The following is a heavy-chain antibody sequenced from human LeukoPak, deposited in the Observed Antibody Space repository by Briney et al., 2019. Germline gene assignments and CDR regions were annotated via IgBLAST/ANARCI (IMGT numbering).Heavy chain of an antibody. D-gene: IGHD3-9*01. CDR2: ISAYNGNT. J-gene: IGHJ5*02. CDR3: ARGGVGAYDILTSWFDP. V-gene: IGHV1-18*04. Sequence: ASFNASCKASGYTFTSYGISWVRQSPGQGLEWLGRISAYNGNTNYAQKLQGRVTMTTDTSTSTAYMELRSLRSDDTAVYYCARGGVGAYDILTSWFDPWGQGTLVTVSS. CDR1: GYTFTSYG.